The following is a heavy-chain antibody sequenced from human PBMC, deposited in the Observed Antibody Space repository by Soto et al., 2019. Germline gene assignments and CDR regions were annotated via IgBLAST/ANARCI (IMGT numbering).Heavy chain of an antibody. V-gene: IGHV1-18*01. CDR2: ISAYNGNT. D-gene: IGHD3-9*01. CDR3: ARENYDILTGYYEVCWFDP. Sequence: QVQLVQSGAEVKKPGASVKVSCKASGYTFTSYGISWVRQAPGQGLEWMGWISAYNGNTNYAQKLQGRVTMTTDTSTSTAYMELRSLRSDDTAVYYCARENYDILTGYYEVCWFDPWGQGTLVIVSS. CDR1: GYTFTSYG. J-gene: IGHJ5*02.